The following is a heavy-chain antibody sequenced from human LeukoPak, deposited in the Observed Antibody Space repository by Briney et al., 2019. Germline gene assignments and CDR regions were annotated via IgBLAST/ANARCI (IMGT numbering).Heavy chain of an antibody. CDR1: GGSVTSGSYY. CDR2: IYYSGST. J-gene: IGHJ4*02. CDR3: ARAEPDTAMTHFDY. D-gene: IGHD5-18*01. V-gene: IGHV4-61*01. Sequence: PSETLSLTCTVSGGSVTSGSYYWSWIRQPPGKGLEWIGYIYYSGSTNYNPSLKSRVTISVDTSKNQFSLKLSSVTAADTAVYYCARAEPDTAMTHFDYWGQGTLVTVSS.